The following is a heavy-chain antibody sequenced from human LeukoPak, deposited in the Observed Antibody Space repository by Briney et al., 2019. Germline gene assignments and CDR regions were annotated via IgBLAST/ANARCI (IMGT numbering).Heavy chain of an antibody. CDR2: FDPEDGET. V-gene: IGHV1-24*01. CDR1: RYTLTELS. CDR3: AIGKFTIRAFDI. D-gene: IGHD5-24*01. J-gene: IGHJ3*02. Sequence: GASVTVSCKLSRYTLTELSMHWVRQAPGKRLEWMGGFDPEDGETIYAQKFQGRVTMTEDTSTDTAYMELSSLRSEDTAVYYCAIGKFTIRAFDIWGQGTMVTVSS.